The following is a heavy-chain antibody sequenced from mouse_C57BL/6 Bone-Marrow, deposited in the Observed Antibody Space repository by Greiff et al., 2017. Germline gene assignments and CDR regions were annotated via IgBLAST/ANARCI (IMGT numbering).Heavy chain of an antibody. J-gene: IGHJ2*01. V-gene: IGHV14-4*01. CDR2: IDPETGDT. Sequence: VQLQQSGAELVRPGASVKLSCTASGFNIKDDYIHWVKQRPEQGLEWIGWIDPETGDTEYASKFQGKATITSDTSSNTAYLQLSSLTSEDTAVYFCSSFDGDYIDFWGQGTPLTVAS. CDR3: SSFDGDYIDF. D-gene: IGHD2-3*01. CDR1: GFNIKDDY.